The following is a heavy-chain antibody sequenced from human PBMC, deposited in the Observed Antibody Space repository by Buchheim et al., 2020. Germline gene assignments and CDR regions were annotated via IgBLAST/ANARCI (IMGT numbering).Heavy chain of an antibody. Sequence: EVQLLESGGGLVQPGGSLRLSCAASGFTFSSYAMSWVRQAPGKGLEWVSAISGSGGSTYYADSVKGRFTISRDNSKNTLYLQMNSLRAEDTAVYYCANGTGRHCSGGSCYSYNWFDPWGQGTL. CDR1: GFTFSSYA. J-gene: IGHJ5*02. V-gene: IGHV3-23*01. CDR3: ANGTGRHCSGGSCYSYNWFDP. D-gene: IGHD2-15*01. CDR2: ISGSGGST.